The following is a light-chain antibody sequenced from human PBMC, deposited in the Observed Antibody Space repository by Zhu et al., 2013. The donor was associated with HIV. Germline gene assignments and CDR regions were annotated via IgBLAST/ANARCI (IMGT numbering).Light chain of an antibody. Sequence: QSVLTQPPSVSGAPGQRVTISCTGSSSNIGAGYDVHWYQQLPGTAPKLLIYGNNNRPSGVPDRFAGSKSGTSASLAITGLQAEDEAGYYCQSYDTTLSGSEVFGGGTKLTVL. V-gene: IGLV1-40*01. J-gene: IGLJ3*02. CDR3: QSYDTTLSGSEV. CDR2: GNN. CDR1: SSNIGAGYD.